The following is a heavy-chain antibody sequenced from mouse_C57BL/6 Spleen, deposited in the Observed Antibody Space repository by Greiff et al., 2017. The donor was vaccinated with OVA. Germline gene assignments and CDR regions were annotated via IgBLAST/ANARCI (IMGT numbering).Heavy chain of an antibody. CDR1: GYAFSSSW. D-gene: IGHD2-4*01. Sequence: QVQLQQSGPELVKPGASVKISCKASGYAFSSSWMNWVKQRPGKGLEWIGRIYPGDGDTNYNGKFKGKATLTADKSSSTAYMQLSSLTSEDSAVXFGARDDYDGAWFAYWGQGTLVTVSA. CDR2: IYPGDGDT. CDR3: ARDDYDGAWFAY. J-gene: IGHJ3*01. V-gene: IGHV1-82*01.